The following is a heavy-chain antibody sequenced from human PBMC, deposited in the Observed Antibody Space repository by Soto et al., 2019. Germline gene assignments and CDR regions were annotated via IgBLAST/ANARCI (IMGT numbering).Heavy chain of an antibody. V-gene: IGHV4-34*01. J-gene: IGHJ4*02. CDR1: GWSFSGYY. CDR2: INHSGST. Sequence: SETLSLTCAVYGWSFSGYYWSWIRQPPGKGLEWIGEINHSGSTNYNPSLKSRVTISVDTSKNQFSLKLSSVTAADTAVYYCARDRYGDYLFDYWGQGTLVTVSS. D-gene: IGHD4-17*01. CDR3: ARDRYGDYLFDY.